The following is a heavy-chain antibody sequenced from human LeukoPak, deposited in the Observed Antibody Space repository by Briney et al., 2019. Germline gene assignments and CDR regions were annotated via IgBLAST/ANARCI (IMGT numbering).Heavy chain of an antibody. CDR3: ARQWIQLDAFDI. Sequence: GESLKISCKASGYKFTNYLIGWVRQVPGKGLEWMGIINPGDSDVRHSPSFEGQVTIPADKSISTAYLQWSSLKASDTAMYYCARQWIQLDAFDIWGQGTMVTVSS. CDR2: INPGDSDV. V-gene: IGHV5-51*01. CDR1: GYKFTNYL. D-gene: IGHD5-18*01. J-gene: IGHJ3*02.